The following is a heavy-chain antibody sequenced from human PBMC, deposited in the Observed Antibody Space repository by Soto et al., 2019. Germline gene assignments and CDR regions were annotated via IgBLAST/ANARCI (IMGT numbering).Heavy chain of an antibody. V-gene: IGHV1-69*01. Sequence: QVQLVQSGAEVKKPGSSVKVSCKASGGTFSSYAISWVRQAPGQGLEWMGGIIPIFGTANYAQKFQGRVTITADESTSTDYMELSSLRSEDTAVYYCARGGYYYDSSGYYYKFDYWGQGTLVTVSS. D-gene: IGHD3-22*01. J-gene: IGHJ4*02. CDR1: GGTFSSYA. CDR3: ARGGYYYDSSGYYYKFDY. CDR2: IIPIFGTA.